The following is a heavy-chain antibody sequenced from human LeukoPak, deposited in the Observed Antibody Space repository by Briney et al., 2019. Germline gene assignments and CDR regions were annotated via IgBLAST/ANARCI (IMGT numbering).Heavy chain of an antibody. CDR1: GSIFTGYY. Sequence: ASVKVSCKASGSIFTGYYMHWVRQVPGQGLEWIGWINPISGGTKYAQKFQGRVTLTRDKSIKTDYMELNSLTSDDTTVYNYAKISTYYYDSSRFLGALDTWGQGTLVTVSS. CDR2: INPISGGT. J-gene: IGHJ3*02. D-gene: IGHD3-22*01. V-gene: IGHV1-2*02. CDR3: AKISTYYYDSSRFLGALDT.